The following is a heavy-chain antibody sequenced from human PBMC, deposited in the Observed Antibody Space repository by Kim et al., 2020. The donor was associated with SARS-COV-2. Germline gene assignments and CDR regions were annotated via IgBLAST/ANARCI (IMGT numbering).Heavy chain of an antibody. CDR2: IYYSGST. CDR1: GGSISSSDYY. Sequence: SETLSLTCTVSGGSISSSDYYWGWIRQPPGKGPEWIGNIYYSGSTYYNPSLKSRVTISVDTSKNQFSLKLSSVTAADTAVYYCARLEYCSSITCYAGSWGQGTLVTVSS. CDR3: ARLEYCSSITCYAGS. V-gene: IGHV4-39*01. D-gene: IGHD2-2*01. J-gene: IGHJ5*02.